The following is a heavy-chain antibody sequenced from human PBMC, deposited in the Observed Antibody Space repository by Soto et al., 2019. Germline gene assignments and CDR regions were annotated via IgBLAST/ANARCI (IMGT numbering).Heavy chain of an antibody. D-gene: IGHD5-18*01. CDR2: IGGSGDST. CDR1: GFTFSSYA. CDR3: AKVLDASMVVNGYLY. V-gene: IGHV3-23*01. J-gene: IGHJ4*02. Sequence: EVQLLESGGGLVQPGGSLRLSCAASGFTFSSYAMSWVRQAPGKGLEWVSAIGGSGDSTYYADSVKGRFTISRDNSTNTLYLQVNSLRAEDTAVYYCAKVLDASMVVNGYLYWGQGTLVTVSS.